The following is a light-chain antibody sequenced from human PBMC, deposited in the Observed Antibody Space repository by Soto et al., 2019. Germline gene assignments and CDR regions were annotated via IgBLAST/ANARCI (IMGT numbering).Light chain of an antibody. CDR2: AAS. CDR3: QQSYSTPLT. V-gene: IGKV1-39*01. J-gene: IGKJ4*01. CDR1: ESISNY. Sequence: DIQMTQSPSSLSASVGDRVTITCRASESISNYFNWYQQKPGKAPKHLVYAASSLQSGVPSRFSGSGSGTDFTLTISGLQPEDSATYFCQQSYSTPLTFGGGTKVEIK.